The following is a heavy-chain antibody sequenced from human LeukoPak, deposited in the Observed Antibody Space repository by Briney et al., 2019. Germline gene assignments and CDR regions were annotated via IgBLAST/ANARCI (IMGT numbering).Heavy chain of an antibody. CDR1: GASISSSTDY. D-gene: IGHD1-14*01. CDR2: IYYSGST. V-gene: IGHV4-39*01. J-gene: IGHJ5*02. Sequence: PSETLSLTCTVSGASISSSTDYWGWIRQPPGKGLEWIANIYYSGSTYYNPSLKSRVTISVDTSKNQFSLKLSSVTAADTAVYYCAGLIRPGWFDPWDQGTLVTVSS. CDR3: AGLIRPGWFDP.